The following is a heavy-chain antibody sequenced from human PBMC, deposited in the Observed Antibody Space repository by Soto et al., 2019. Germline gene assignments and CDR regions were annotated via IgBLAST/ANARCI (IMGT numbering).Heavy chain of an antibody. D-gene: IGHD3-3*01. V-gene: IGHV1-18*01. J-gene: IGHJ5*02. Sequence: ASVKVSCKASGYTFTSYGISWVRQAPGQGLEWMGWISAYNGSTNYAQKLQGRVTMTTDTSTSTAYMELRSLRSDDTAVYYCARDSVPGRGFLSSHNWFDPWGQGTLVTVSS. CDR3: ARDSVPGRGFLSSHNWFDP. CDR2: ISAYNGST. CDR1: GYTFTSYG.